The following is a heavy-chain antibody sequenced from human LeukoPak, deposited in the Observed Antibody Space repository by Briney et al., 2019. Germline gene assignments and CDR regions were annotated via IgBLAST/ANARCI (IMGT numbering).Heavy chain of an antibody. V-gene: IGHV4-59*01. CDR1: GGSISSYY. Sequence: SETPSLTCTVSGGSISSYYWSWIRQPPGKGLEWIGYIYYSGSTNYNPSLKSRVTISVDTSKNQFSLKLSSVTAADTAVYYCAREVSGSYSFDYWGQGTLVTVSS. D-gene: IGHD1-26*01. CDR3: AREVSGSYSFDY. J-gene: IGHJ4*02. CDR2: IYYSGST.